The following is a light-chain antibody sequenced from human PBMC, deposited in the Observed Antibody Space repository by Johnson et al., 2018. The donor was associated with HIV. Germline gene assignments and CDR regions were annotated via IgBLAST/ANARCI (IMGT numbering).Light chain of an antibody. CDR3: GTWDGSLSAGAV. CDR2: ENN. J-gene: IGLJ1*01. CDR1: SSNIGNNY. V-gene: IGLV1-51*02. Sequence: SVSAAPGQKVTISCSGSSSNIGNNYVSWYQQLPGTAPKLLIYENNKRPSGIPDRFSGSKSGTSATLGITGLQTGDEADYYCGTWDGSLSAGAVFGTGTKVTVL.